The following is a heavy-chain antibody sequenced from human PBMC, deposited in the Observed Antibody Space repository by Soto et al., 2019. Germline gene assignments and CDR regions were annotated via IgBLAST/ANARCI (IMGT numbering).Heavy chain of an antibody. J-gene: IGHJ3*02. CDR2: IYPGGSDI. Sequence: PGESLKISCKGSGYSFTSYWIGWVRQMPGKGLEWMGVIYPGGSDIRYSPSFQGQVTISADKSINTAYLQWSSLKASDTAMYYCARRYCFSTSCYADAFDIWGQGTMVTVS. CDR1: GYSFTSYW. D-gene: IGHD2-2*01. CDR3: ARRYCFSTSCYADAFDI. V-gene: IGHV5-51*01.